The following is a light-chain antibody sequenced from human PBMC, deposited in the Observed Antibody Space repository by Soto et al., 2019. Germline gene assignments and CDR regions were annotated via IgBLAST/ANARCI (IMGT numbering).Light chain of an antibody. CDR1: QSVSSSY. CDR2: GAS. V-gene: IGKV3D-20*02. J-gene: IGKJ5*01. CDR3: QQRSNWPPIT. Sequence: IALTQSQAILALWPGERAPLSCLARQSVSSSYLAWYQHKPGQAPRLLISGASTRATGVPARFSGSGSGTEFTLTISFLQPDDFATYYCQQRSNWPPITFGQGTRLEIK.